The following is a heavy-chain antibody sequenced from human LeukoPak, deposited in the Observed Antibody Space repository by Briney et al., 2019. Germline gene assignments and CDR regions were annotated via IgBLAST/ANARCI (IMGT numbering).Heavy chain of an antibody. D-gene: IGHD2-8*01. V-gene: IGHV4-4*02. CDR3: SRENGAFSPFGY. J-gene: IGHJ4*02. CDR1: GGSISNTNW. Sequence: SETLSLTCGVSGGSISNTNWWSWVRQPPGQGLEWIGEISLTGLTHYNPSLESRVTVSLAKSKNQLSLNLTSVTAADTAVYYCSRENGAFSPFGYWGQGTLVTVSS. CDR2: ISLTGLT.